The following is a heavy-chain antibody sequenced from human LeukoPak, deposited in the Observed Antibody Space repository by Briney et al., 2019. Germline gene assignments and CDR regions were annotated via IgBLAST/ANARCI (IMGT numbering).Heavy chain of an antibody. Sequence: GASVKVSCKASGYTFTGYYMHWVRQAPGQGLEWMGWINPNSGGTNYAQKFQGRVTMTRDTSISTAYMELSRLRSDDTAVYYCARDGSGSYYEDAFDIWGQGTMVTVSS. CDR2: INPNSGGT. CDR3: ARDGSGSYYEDAFDI. J-gene: IGHJ3*02. D-gene: IGHD1-26*01. CDR1: GYTFTGYY. V-gene: IGHV1-2*02.